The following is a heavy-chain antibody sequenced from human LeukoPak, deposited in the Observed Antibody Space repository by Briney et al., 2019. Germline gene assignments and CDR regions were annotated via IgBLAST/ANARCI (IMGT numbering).Heavy chain of an antibody. D-gene: IGHD6-6*01. Sequence: GGSLRLSCAASGFTFSSYAMSWVRQAPGKGLEWVSAISGSGGSTYYAESVKGRFTISRDNSKNTLYLQMNSLRAEDTAVYYCAKVTSGYSSSSPCDYWGQGTLVTVSS. CDR3: AKVTSGYSSSSPCDY. J-gene: IGHJ4*02. CDR2: ISGSGGST. CDR1: GFTFSSYA. V-gene: IGHV3-23*01.